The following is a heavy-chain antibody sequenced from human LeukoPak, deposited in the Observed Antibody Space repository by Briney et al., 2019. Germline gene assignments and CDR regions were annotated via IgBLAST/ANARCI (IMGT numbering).Heavy chain of an antibody. J-gene: IGHJ4*02. CDR2: ISAYNGNT. CDR3: ARDREEYSSSSGGY. Sequence: GASVKVTCKASGYTFTSYGMSWVRQAPGQGLEWMGWISAYNGNTNYAQKLQGRVTMTIDTSTSTAYMELWSLRSDDTAVYYCARDREEYSSSSGGYWGQGTLVTVSS. CDR1: GYTFTSYG. D-gene: IGHD6-6*01. V-gene: IGHV1-18*01.